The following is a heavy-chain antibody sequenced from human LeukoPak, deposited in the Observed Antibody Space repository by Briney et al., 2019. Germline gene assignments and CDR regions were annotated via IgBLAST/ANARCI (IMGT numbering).Heavy chain of an antibody. CDR3: VRVNGMDV. J-gene: IGHJ6*02. Sequence: GGSLRLSCAASGFTFSSYSMNWVRQAPGKGLEWVSSICSSSSYIYYADSVKGRFTISRDNAKNSLYLQMNSLRAEDTAVYYCVRVNGMDVWGQGTTVTVSS. CDR1: GFTFSSYS. V-gene: IGHV3-21*01. CDR2: ICSSSSYI.